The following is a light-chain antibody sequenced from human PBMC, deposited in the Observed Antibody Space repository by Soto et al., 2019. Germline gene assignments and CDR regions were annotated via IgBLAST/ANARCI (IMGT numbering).Light chain of an antibody. CDR2: DVS. Sequence: QSALTQPRSVSGSPGQSVTISCTGASSDVGGYNYVSWYQQHPGRAPKLMIYDVSKRPSGVPDRFSGSKSGNTASLTISGLQAEDEADYYCSSSAGSHTVVFGGGTKVTVL. CDR3: SSSAGSHTVV. V-gene: IGLV2-11*01. J-gene: IGLJ2*01. CDR1: SSDVGGYNY.